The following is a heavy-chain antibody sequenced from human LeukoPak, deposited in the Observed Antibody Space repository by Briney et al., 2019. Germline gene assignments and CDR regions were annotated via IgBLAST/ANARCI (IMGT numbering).Heavy chain of an antibody. CDR3: ARGWGTTLAACFDY. V-gene: IGHV4-34*01. CDR1: GGSFSGYY. Sequence: PSETLSLTCAVYGGSFSGYYWSWIRQPPGKGLEWIWEINHSGSTNYNPSLKSRVTISVDTSKNQFSLKLSSVTAADTAVYYCARGWGTTLAACFDYWGQGTLVTVSS. J-gene: IGHJ4*02. D-gene: IGHD1-7*01. CDR2: INHSGST.